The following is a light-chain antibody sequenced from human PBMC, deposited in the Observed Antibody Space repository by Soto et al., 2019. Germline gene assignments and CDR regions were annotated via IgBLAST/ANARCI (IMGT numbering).Light chain of an antibody. V-gene: IGKV1-39*01. J-gene: IGKJ1*01. CDR2: AAS. Sequence: DIQMTQAPSSLSASVGDRVSITCRASQSISTHLSWYQQKPGKAPKVLIYAASSLQSGVPPRFSGSGSGTDFTLTISSLQPEDFATYFCQQSYNIPRATFGQGTKVDIK. CDR1: QSISTH. CDR3: QQSYNIPRAT.